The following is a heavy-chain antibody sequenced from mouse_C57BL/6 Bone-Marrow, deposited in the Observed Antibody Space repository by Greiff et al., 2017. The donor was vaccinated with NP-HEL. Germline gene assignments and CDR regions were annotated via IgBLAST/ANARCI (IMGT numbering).Heavy chain of an antibody. CDR2: IDHSDSNT. V-gene: IGHV1-69*01. CDR1: GYTFTSYW. D-gene: IGHD2-12*01. J-gene: IGHJ3*01. CDR3: AREGYDDRFAD. Sequence: QVQLLQPGAELVMPGASVKLSCTASGYTFTSYWMHWVKQRPGKGLEWIGEIDHSDSNTNYPQKFKGQSTLTVDKSSSTAYLQLSSLTSEDSAVYNCAREGYDDRFADWGKGTLVTVSA.